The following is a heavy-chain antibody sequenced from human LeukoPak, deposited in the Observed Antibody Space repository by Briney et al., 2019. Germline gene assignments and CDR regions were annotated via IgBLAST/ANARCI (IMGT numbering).Heavy chain of an antibody. J-gene: IGHJ4*02. CDR2: IYYSGST. Sequence: PSETLSLTCTVSGGSISSGGYYWSWIRQHPGKGLEWIGYIYYSGSTYYNPSLKSRVTISVDTSKNQFSLKLSSVTAADTAVYYCARTPPSGRFKPMAFFDYWGQGTLVTVSS. D-gene: IGHD3-10*01. V-gene: IGHV4-31*03. CDR3: ARTPPSGRFKPMAFFDY. CDR1: GGSISSGGYY.